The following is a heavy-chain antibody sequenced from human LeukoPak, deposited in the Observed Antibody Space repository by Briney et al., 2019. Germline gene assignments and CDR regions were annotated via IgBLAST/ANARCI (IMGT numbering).Heavy chain of an antibody. CDR3: ARGIKLGATLDDY. Sequence: PSETLSLTCAVYGGSFSGYYWSWIRQPPGKGLEWIGEINHSGSTNYNPSLKSRVTISVDTSKNQFSLKLSSVTAADTAVYYCARGIKLGATLDDYWGQGTLVTVSS. V-gene: IGHV4-34*01. CDR1: GGSFSGYY. J-gene: IGHJ4*02. CDR2: INHSGST. D-gene: IGHD1-26*01.